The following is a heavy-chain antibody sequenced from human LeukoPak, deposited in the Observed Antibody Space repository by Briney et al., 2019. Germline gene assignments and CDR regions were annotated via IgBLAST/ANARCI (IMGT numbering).Heavy chain of an antibody. CDR1: GFTFDDYA. D-gene: IGHD7-27*01. Sequence: GRSLRLSCAASGFTFDDYAMHWVRQAPGEGLEWVSGISWNSGSIGYADSVKGRFTISRDNAKNSLYLQMNRLRAEDMALYYCAIATPSGVSWGNYYFDYCGQGTLVTVSS. CDR2: ISWNSGSI. J-gene: IGHJ4*02. V-gene: IGHV3-9*03. CDR3: AIATPSGVSWGNYYFDY.